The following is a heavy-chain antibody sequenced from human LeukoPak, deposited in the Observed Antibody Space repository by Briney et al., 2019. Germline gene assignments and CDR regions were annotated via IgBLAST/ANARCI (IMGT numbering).Heavy chain of an antibody. J-gene: IGHJ6*02. Sequence: GGSLRLSCAASGFTFSSYGMHWVRQAPGKGLEWVAVISYDGSNKYYADSVKGRFTISRDNSKNTLYLQMNSLRAEDTAVYYCAGRCSVTRRHFSSYGMDVWGQGTTVTVSS. D-gene: IGHD2-15*01. V-gene: IGHV3-30*03. CDR2: ISYDGSNK. CDR3: AGRCSVTRRHFSSYGMDV. CDR1: GFTFSSYG.